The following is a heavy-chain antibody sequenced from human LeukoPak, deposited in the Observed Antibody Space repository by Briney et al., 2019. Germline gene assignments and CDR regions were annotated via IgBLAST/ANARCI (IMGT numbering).Heavy chain of an antibody. D-gene: IGHD2-2*01. CDR2: IRPDERNK. V-gene: IGHV3-30*02. CDR1: GFTLSRYG. Sequence: PGGSLRLSCAASGFTLSRYGMHWVRQAPGKGLEWVAIIRPDERNKYYADSVKGRFIISRDNSKNTLYLQMSSLRAEDTAVYYCAKDSSTSCHDWGQGTLVTVSS. J-gene: IGHJ4*02. CDR3: AKDSSTSCHD.